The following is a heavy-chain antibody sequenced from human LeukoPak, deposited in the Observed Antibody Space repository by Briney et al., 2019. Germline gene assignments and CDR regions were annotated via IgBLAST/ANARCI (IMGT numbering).Heavy chain of an antibody. CDR2: ISWDGGST. V-gene: IGHV3-43D*03. CDR3: ARDLGKSQYYYMDV. CDR1: GFTFDDYA. J-gene: IGHJ6*03. Sequence: GGSLRLSCAASGFTFDDYAMHWVRQAPGKGLEWVSLISWDGGSTYYADSVKGRFTISRDNSKNSLYLQMNSLRAEDTAVYYCARDLGKSQYYYMDVWGKGTTVTVSS. D-gene: IGHD3-16*01.